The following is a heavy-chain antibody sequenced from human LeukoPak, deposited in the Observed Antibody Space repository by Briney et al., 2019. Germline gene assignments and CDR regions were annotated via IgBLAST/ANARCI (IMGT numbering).Heavy chain of an antibody. Sequence: SQTLSLTCTVSRASISDNYWSWSRQPAGKALEWIGRTYTSGDTNYNPSLKSRARVSVDTSKNQFYLSLTYVTAADTAVYYCTIGGASGSLAHWGPGTLATVSS. CDR2: TYTSGDT. CDR1: RASISDNY. J-gene: IGHJ4*02. V-gene: IGHV4-4*07. CDR3: TIGGASGSLAH. D-gene: IGHD6-13*01.